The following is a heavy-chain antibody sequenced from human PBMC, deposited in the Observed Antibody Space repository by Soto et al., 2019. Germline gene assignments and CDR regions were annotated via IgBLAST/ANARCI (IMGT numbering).Heavy chain of an antibody. D-gene: IGHD1-26*01. Sequence: PGGSLRLSCAASGFTFSSYGMSWVRQAPGKGLEWVSSISGSGGSTYYADSVKGRFTISRDNSKNTLYLKMNSLRAEDTAVYYCAKASAPGGTYFPLFFWGQGTLVTVSS. CDR2: ISGSGGST. CDR1: GFTFSSYG. J-gene: IGHJ4*02. CDR3: AKASAPGGTYFPLFF. V-gene: IGHV3-23*01.